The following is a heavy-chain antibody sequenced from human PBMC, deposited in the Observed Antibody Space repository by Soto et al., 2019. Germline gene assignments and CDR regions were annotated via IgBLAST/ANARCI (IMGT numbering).Heavy chain of an antibody. CDR3: ARQRYFDY. CDR1: GYIFHNYW. J-gene: IGHJ4*02. CDR2: IYPGDSNI. Sequence: GEPLKISCQASGYIFHNYWIGWVRQMPGKGLEWLGIIYPGDSNIRYNPSFQGQVTISADKSLSTTYLHWSSLKASDTAMYYCARQRYFDYWGQGTLVTVSS. V-gene: IGHV5-51*01.